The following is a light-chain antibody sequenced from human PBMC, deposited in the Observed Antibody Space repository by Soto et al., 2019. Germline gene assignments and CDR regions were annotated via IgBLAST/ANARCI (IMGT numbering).Light chain of an antibody. V-gene: IGLV2-14*03. CDR2: DVS. Sequence: QSALTQPASVSGSPGQSINISCTGTSSDVGGYNYVSWYQHHPGKATKLIIYDVSNRPSGVSNPFSGSKSGNTASLTISGLQPEDEADYYCSSYTTSNTRQIVFGTGTKLTVL. CDR1: SSDVGGYNY. CDR3: SSYTTSNTRQIV. J-gene: IGLJ1*01.